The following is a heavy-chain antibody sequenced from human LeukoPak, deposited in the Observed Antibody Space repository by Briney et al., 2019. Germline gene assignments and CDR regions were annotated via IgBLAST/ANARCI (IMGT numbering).Heavy chain of an antibody. J-gene: IGHJ4*02. D-gene: IGHD3-3*01. CDR1: GGTFSSYA. CDR3: ARYSESDFWSGSDY. Sequence: SVKVSCKASGGTFSSYAISWVRQAPGQGLAWMGRIIPILGIANYAQKFQGRVTITADKSTSTAYMELSSLRSEDTAVYYCARYSESDFWSGSDYWGQGTLVTVSS. CDR2: IIPILGIA. V-gene: IGHV1-69*04.